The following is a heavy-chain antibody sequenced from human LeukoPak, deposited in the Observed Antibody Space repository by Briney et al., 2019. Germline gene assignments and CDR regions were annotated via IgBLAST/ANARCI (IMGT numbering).Heavy chain of an antibody. CDR2: ISYDGSNK. D-gene: IGHD6-13*01. V-gene: IGHV3-30-3*01. CDR3: AREGTSQQLVPPYFDY. J-gene: IGHJ4*02. Sequence: PGGSQRLSCVASGFIVSSNYMSWVRQAPGKGLEWVAVISYDGSNKYYADSVKGRFTISRDNSKNTLYLQMNSLRAEDTAVYYCAREGTSQQLVPPYFDYWGQGTLVTVSS. CDR1: GFIVSSNY.